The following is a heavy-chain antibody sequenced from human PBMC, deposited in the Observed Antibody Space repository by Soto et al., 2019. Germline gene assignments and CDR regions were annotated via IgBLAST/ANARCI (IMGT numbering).Heavy chain of an antibody. V-gene: IGHV4-34*01. CDR1: GGSFSGYY. J-gene: IGHJ6*02. D-gene: IGHD3-10*01. Sequence: SETLSLTCAVYGGSFSGYYWGWIRQPPGKGLEWIGEINHSGSTNYNPSLKSRVTISVDTSKNQFSLKLSSVTAADTAVYYCARGLGLTMVRGVIHVYYYGMDVWGQGTTVTVSS. CDR3: ARGLGLTMVRGVIHVYYYGMDV. CDR2: INHSGST.